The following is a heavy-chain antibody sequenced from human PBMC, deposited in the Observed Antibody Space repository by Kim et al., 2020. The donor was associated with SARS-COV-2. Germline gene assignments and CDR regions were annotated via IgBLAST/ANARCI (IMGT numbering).Heavy chain of an antibody. CDR3: ARDVGTDYYDNSFDY. D-gene: IGHD3-22*01. Sequence: SQKFQGRVTITRDTSASTAYMELSSLRSEDTAVYYCARDVGTDYYDNSFDYWGQGTLVTVSS. J-gene: IGHJ4*02. V-gene: IGHV1-3*01.